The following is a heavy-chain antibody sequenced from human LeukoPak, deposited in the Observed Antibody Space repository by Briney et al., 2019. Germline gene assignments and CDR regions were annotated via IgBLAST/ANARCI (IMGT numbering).Heavy chain of an antibody. Sequence: SETLSLTCTVSGGSISSNSYYWGWIRQPPGKGLEWIGNVYYSGNTYYKSSLKSRVTVSVGTSKNQFSLKLSSVTAADTAVYYCASLRERSYYARGFDYWGQGTLVTVSS. CDR1: GGSISSNSYY. V-gene: IGHV4-39*01. CDR2: VYYSGNT. J-gene: IGHJ4*02. CDR3: ASLRERSYYARGFDY. D-gene: IGHD1-26*01.